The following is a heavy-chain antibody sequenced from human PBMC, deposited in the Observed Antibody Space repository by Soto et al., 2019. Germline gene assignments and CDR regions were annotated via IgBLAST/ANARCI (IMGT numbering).Heavy chain of an antibody. D-gene: IGHD3-9*01. CDR2: ISAYNGNT. J-gene: IGHJ6*03. Sequence: QVQLVQSGAEVKKPGASVKVSCKASGYTFTSYGISWVRQAPGQGLEWMGWISAYNGNTNYAQKLQGRVTMTTDTSTSTAYMELRSLRSDDTAVYYCARVLRYFDWSLERYYYYYMDVWGKGTTVTVSS. V-gene: IGHV1-18*01. CDR3: ARVLRYFDWSLERYYYYYMDV. CDR1: GYTFTSYG.